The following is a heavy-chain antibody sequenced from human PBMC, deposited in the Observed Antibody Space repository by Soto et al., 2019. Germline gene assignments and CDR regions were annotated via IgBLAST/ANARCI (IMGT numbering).Heavy chain of an antibody. J-gene: IGHJ5*02. CDR3: VRRTMREMATILRDKWFDP. CDR1: GGTFNNHA. D-gene: IGHD5-12*01. V-gene: IGHV1-69*01. Sequence: QVQLVQSGAEVKKPGSSVTVSCKASGGTFNNHAINWVRQAPGQGLEWMGGITPIFGTSTYARNFQARITVTADESTRTAYMVLSTLRSEYTAVDDCVRRTMREMATILRDKWFDPWGPGALVTVYS. CDR2: ITPIFGTS.